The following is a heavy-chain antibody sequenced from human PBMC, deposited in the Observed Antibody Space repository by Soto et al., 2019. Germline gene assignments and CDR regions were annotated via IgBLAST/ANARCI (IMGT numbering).Heavy chain of an antibody. J-gene: IGHJ4*02. CDR1: GGSFSGYY. D-gene: IGHD3-9*01. Sequence: SETLSLTCAVYGGSFSGYYWSWIRQPPGKGLEWIGEINHSGSTNYNPSLKSRVTISVDTSKNQFSLKLSSVTAADTAVYYCAREVYDILTGYSTSWFDYWGQGTLVTVSS. V-gene: IGHV4-34*01. CDR3: AREVYDILTGYSTSWFDY. CDR2: INHSGST.